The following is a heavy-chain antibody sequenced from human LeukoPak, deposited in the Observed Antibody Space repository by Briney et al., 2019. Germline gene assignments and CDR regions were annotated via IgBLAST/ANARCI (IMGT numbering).Heavy chain of an antibody. J-gene: IGHJ4*02. V-gene: IGHV3-23*01. Sequence: PGGSLRLSCVASGFTFSSYAMSWVRQAPGKGLEWVSAITGSGVGTYYADSVKGRFTISRDNSKNTLYLQMNGLRAEDTAVYYCAKCTTENTHYPIDYWGQGTLVTVSS. CDR3: AKCTTENTHYPIDY. CDR2: ITGSGVGT. CDR1: GFTFSSYA. D-gene: IGHD4-17*01.